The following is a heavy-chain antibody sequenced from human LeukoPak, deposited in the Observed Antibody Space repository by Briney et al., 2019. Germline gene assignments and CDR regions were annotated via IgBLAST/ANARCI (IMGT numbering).Heavy chain of an antibody. CDR1: GFTFNSYW. CDR2: INIDGSTT. J-gene: IGHJ3*02. Sequence: GGSLRLSCAASGFTFNSYWLHWVRQAPERGLVWLSGINIDGSTTKYADSVKGRFIISRDNAKNTLYLQMSSLSAEDTAVYYCAKVIGGGYYLGDAFDMWGQGTMVTVSS. V-gene: IGHV3-74*03. CDR3: AKVIGGGYYLGDAFDM. D-gene: IGHD3-3*01.